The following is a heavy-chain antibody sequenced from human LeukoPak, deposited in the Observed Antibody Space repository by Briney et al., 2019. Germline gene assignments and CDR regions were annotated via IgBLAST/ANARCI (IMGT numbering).Heavy chain of an antibody. V-gene: IGHV1-69*13. CDR2: IIPIFGTA. J-gene: IGHJ4*02. CDR3: AKSRSGWYYFDY. D-gene: IGHD6-19*01. CDR1: GGTFSSYA. Sequence: SVKVSCKASGGTFSSYAISWVRQAPGQGLEWMGGIIPIFGTANYAQKFQGRVTIPADESTSPAYMELSSLRTEDTAVYYCAKSRSGWYYFDYWGQGTLVSVSS.